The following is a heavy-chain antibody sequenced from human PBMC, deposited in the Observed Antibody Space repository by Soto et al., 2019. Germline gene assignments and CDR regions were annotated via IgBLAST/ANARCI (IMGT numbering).Heavy chain of an antibody. D-gene: IGHD3-22*01. CDR3: ARDYATMIVVNNFDY. CDR1: GFTFSSYW. V-gene: IGHV3-74*01. J-gene: IGHJ4*02. Sequence: EVQLVESGGGLVQPGGSLRLSCAASGFTFSSYWMHWVRQAPGKGLVWVSRINSDGSSTSYADSVKGRFTISRDNAKNTLYLQMNILRAEDTAVYYCARDYATMIVVNNFDYWGQGTLVTVSS. CDR2: INSDGSST.